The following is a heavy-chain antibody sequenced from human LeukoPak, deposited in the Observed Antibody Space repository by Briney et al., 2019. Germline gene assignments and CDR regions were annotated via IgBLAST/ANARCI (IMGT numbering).Heavy chain of an antibody. J-gene: IGHJ2*01. CDR1: GGSISSSSYY. V-gene: IGHV4-39*07. Sequence: PSETLSLTCTVSGGSISSSSYYWGWIRQPPGKGLEWIGSIYYSGSTYYNPSLKSRFTMSVDTSKNQFSLKLNSVTAADTAVYYCARENVARYWYFDLWGRGTLVTVSS. CDR3: ARENVARYWYFDL. CDR2: IYYSGST.